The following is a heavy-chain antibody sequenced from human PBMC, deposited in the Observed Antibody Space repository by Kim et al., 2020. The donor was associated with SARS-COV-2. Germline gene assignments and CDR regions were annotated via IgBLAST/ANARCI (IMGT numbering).Heavy chain of an antibody. CDR2: MNPNSGNT. V-gene: IGHV1-8*01. CDR1: GYTFTSYD. D-gene: IGHD3-10*01. CDR3: ALQATYYGSGSYVAGGNWFDP. Sequence: ASVKVSCKASGYTFTSYDINWVRQATGQGLEWMGWMNPNSGNTVYAQKFQGRVTMTRNTSISTAYMELSSLRSEDTAVYYCALQATYYGSGSYVAGGNWFDPWGQGTLVTVSS. J-gene: IGHJ5*02.